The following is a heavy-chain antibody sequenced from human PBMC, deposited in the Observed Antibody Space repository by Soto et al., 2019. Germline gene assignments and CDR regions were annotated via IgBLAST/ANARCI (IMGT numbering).Heavy chain of an antibody. CDR1: GGSISSYY. CDR3: ARDYGGSFDY. J-gene: IGHJ4*02. CDR2: IYYSGST. Sequence: QVQLQESGPGLVKPSETLSLTCTVSGGSISSYYWSWIRQPPGKGLEWIGYIYYSGSTNYNPSLXSXVXIXXDTSKNQFSLKLSSVTAADTAVYYCARDYGGSFDYWGQGTLVTVSS. D-gene: IGHD2-15*01. V-gene: IGHV4-59*01.